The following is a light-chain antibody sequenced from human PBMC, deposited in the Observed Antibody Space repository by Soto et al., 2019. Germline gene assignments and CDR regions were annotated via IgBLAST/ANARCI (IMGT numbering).Light chain of an antibody. CDR2: DAS. Sequence: EIVLTQSPGTLSLSPGERATLSCRASQSVSSSYLAWYQQKPGQAPRLLIYDASKRAAGIPARFSGSGSGTDFTLTISSLEPDDFAIYYCQQRSYWLTFGGGTKVDIK. CDR3: QQRSYWLT. CDR1: QSVSSSY. V-gene: IGKV3D-20*02. J-gene: IGKJ4*01.